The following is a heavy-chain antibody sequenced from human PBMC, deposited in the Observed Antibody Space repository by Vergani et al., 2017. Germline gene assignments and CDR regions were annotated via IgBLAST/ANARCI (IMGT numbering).Heavy chain of an antibody. CDR1: GLSFTSYG. CDR2: ISWNSGAV. D-gene: IGHD5-12*01. CDR3: TKGSVYYHDSAGHGYDPYTGFDL. J-gene: IGHJ3*01. V-gene: IGHV3-9*01. Sequence: VRLVESGGGVVQPGRSLRLSCAASGLSFTSYGMHWVRQGPGKGLEWVSGISWNSGAVDYADSVRGRFTISRDNAKNSLFLEMNSLRFEDTAVYFCTKGSVYYHDSAGHGYDPYTGFDLWGQGTLVTVSS.